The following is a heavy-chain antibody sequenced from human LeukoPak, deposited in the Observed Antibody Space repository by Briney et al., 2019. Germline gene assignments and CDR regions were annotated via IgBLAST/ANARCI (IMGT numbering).Heavy chain of an antibody. CDR2: ISYTDST. D-gene: IGHD6-19*01. J-gene: IGHJ5*02. CDR1: GGSISSYY. Sequence: SETLSLTCTVSGGSISSYYWSWVRQPPGKGLEWIGYISYTDSTNYNPSLKSRATISVDMSKNQFSLKLSSVTAADTAVYYCARSRIVLADSLDPWGQGTLVTVSS. V-gene: IGHV4-59*01. CDR3: ARSRIVLADSLDP.